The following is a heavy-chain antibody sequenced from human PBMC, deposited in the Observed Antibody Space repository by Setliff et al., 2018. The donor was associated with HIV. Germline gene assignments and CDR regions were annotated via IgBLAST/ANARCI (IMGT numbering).Heavy chain of an antibody. V-gene: IGHV4-61*09. CDR1: GASFIRSRYY. Sequence: PSETLSLTCTVSGASFIRSRYYWSWIRQPAGKGLEWIGHVYTTGSASYNPSLESRVTILEALSKNQFSLNLDSVTAADTAVYFCARVRGKGYSSGWYYFDYWGQGTTVTVSS. CDR2: VYTTGSA. CDR3: ARVRGKGYSSGWYYFDY. D-gene: IGHD6-19*01. J-gene: IGHJ4*03.